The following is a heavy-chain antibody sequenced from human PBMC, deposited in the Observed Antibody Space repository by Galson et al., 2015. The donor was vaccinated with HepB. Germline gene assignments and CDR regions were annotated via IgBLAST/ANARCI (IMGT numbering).Heavy chain of an antibody. Sequence: SLRLSCAASGFTFNTYDMYWVRQAPGKGLEYVSGITTNGGTTHYADSVKGRFTISRDNSKNTLYLQMSSLRAKDTAVYYCVKEGSSSFDYWGQGTLVTVSS. J-gene: IGHJ4*02. CDR3: VKEGSSSFDY. CDR1: GFTFNTYD. V-gene: IGHV3-64D*09. CDR2: ITTNGGTT. D-gene: IGHD6-6*01.